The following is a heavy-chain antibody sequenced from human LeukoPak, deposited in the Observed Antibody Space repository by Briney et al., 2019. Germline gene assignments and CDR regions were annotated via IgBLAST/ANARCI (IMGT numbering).Heavy chain of an antibody. CDR1: GFTFRNYA. V-gene: IGHV3-23*01. D-gene: IGHD3-10*01. CDR2: ISGSDGST. CDR3: ARDPYHYASEN. Sequence: SGGSLRLSCAASGFTFRNYAMSWVRQAPGKGLEWVSSISGSDGSTYYADSVKGRFTVSRDNSKNTFYVQMNSLRAEDTAVYYCARDPYHYASENWGQGILVTVSS. J-gene: IGHJ4*02.